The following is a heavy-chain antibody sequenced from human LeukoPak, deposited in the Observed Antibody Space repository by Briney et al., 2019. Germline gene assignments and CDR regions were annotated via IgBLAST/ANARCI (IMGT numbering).Heavy chain of an antibody. V-gene: IGHV3-7*01. CDR1: GFIFDGHW. Sequence: GGSLRLSCAASGFIFDGHWMNWVRHAPGKGLGWVAHLNQDGTETYYADSVRGRFTISRDNAKSSLYLQMNGLRADDTAVYYCARDSYRALEYWGQGALVTVSS. CDR3: ARDSYRALEY. J-gene: IGHJ4*02. CDR2: LNQDGTET. D-gene: IGHD1-14*01.